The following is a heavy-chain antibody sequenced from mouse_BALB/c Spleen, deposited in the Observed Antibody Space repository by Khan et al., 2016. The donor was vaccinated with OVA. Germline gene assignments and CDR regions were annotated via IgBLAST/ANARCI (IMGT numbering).Heavy chain of an antibody. CDR3: SRSGYGFGTY. CDR1: GYAFTNYL. V-gene: IGHV1-54*01. J-gene: IGHJ3*01. CDR2: INPGSGGT. D-gene: IGHD3-2*02. Sequence: QVQLQQSGAELVRPGTSVKVSCKASGYAFTNYLIEWVKQRPGQGLEWIGVINPGSGGTNYNEKFKDKATLTADKYSRTAYMPISSLRSDDSAVYFCSRSGYGFGTYWGPATLVTVSA.